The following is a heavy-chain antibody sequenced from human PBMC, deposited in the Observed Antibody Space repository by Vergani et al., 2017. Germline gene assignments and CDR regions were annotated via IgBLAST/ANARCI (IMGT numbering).Heavy chain of an antibody. CDR1: GFSFRNAW. D-gene: IGHD2-21*01. Sequence: EVQLVESGGGIVKPGGSLRRSCVASGFSFRNAWMNWVRRTPGKGLEWVGRIKSTFDRVTTDYAAAVKGRFTISRDDSKNTLFLQMNGLKTEDIGVYYCTTDPRYCGDGSCYWLRDHHYYGMDVWGQGTTVTVSS. CDR2: IKSTFDRVTT. CDR3: TTDPRYCGDGSCYWLRDHHYYGMDV. V-gene: IGHV3-15*07. J-gene: IGHJ6*02.